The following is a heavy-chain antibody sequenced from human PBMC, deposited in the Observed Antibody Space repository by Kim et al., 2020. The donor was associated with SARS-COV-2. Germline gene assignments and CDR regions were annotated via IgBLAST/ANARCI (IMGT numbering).Heavy chain of an antibody. CDR2: IWYDGSNK. CDR3: ARDGGASGYDFYYYYYGMDV. Sequence: GGSLRLSCAASGFTFSSYGMHWVRQAPGKGLEWVAVIWYDGSNKYYADSVKGRFTISRDNSKNTLYLQMNSLRAEDTAVYYCARDGGASGYDFYYYYYGMDVWGQGTTVTVSS. D-gene: IGHD5-12*01. J-gene: IGHJ6*02. V-gene: IGHV3-33*01. CDR1: GFTFSSYG.